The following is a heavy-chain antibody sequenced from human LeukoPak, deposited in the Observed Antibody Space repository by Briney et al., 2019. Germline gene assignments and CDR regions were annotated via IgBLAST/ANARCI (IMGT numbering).Heavy chain of an antibody. CDR1: GYTLTELS. CDR3: VTTGGYYDILTGYSAHFDY. D-gene: IGHD3-9*01. Sequence: ASPKVSCKVSGYTLTELSMHWVRQAPGKGLEWMGGFDPEDGETIYAQKFQGRVTMTEDTSTGTAYMELSSLRSEDTAVYYCVTTGGYYDILTGYSAHFDYWGQGTLVTVSS. J-gene: IGHJ4*02. V-gene: IGHV1-24*01. CDR2: FDPEDGET.